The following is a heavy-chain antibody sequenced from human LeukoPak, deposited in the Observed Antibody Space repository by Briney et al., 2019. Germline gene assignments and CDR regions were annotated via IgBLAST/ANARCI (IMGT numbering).Heavy chain of an antibody. CDR2: ISYSGST. CDR3: AAGGDGMATILLDY. CDR1: GGSISSYY. J-gene: IGHJ4*02. V-gene: IGHV4-59*08. D-gene: IGHD5-24*01. Sequence: SETLSVTCTVSGGSISSYYWSWIRQPPGKGLEWIGYISYSGSTNYNPSLKSRVTVSVDTSKNQFSLKVSSVTAADTAVYYCAAGGDGMATILLDYWGQGTLVTVSS.